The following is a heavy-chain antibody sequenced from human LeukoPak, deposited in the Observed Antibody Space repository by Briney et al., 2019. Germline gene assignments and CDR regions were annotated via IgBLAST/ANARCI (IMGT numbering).Heavy chain of an antibody. CDR2: IYHSGST. CDR3: ARGRYYYDSSGHPSNWFDP. J-gene: IGHJ5*02. V-gene: IGHV4-30-2*01. D-gene: IGHD3-22*01. CDR1: GGSISSGSYS. Sequence: TLSLTCAVSGGSISSGSYSWSWIRQPPGKGLEWIGYIYHSGSTYYNPSLKSRVTISVDRSKNQFSLKLSSVTAADTAVYYCARGRYYYDSSGHPSNWFDPWGQGTLVTVSS.